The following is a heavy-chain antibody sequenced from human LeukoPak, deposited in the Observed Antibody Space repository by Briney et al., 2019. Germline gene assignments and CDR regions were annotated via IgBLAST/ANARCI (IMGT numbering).Heavy chain of an antibody. J-gene: IGHJ6*03. CDR3: ARGGSGSGYHYYYYYMDV. D-gene: IGHD3-22*01. CDR2: INSDGIRT. V-gene: IGHV3-74*01. Sequence: PGGSLRLSCAASEFTFNSFWMYWVRQVPGKGLLWVARINSDGIRTSHADSVQGRFTISRDNANNTLYLQMNSLRVEDTAVYYCARGGSGSGYHYYYYYMDVWGKGTTVTVSS. CDR1: EFTFNSFW.